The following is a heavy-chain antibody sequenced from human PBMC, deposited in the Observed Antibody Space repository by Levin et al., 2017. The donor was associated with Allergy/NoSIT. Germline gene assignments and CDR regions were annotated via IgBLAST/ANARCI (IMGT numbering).Heavy chain of an antibody. CDR2: MNPNSGNT. Sequence: ASVKVSCKASGYTFTSYDINWVRQATGQGLEWMGWMNPNSGNTGYAQKFQGRVTMTRNTSISTAYMELSSLRSEDTAVYYCARGQFRSYDFWSGFYNYYYGMDVWGQGTTVTVSS. D-gene: IGHD3-3*01. V-gene: IGHV1-8*01. CDR3: ARGQFRSYDFWSGFYNYYYGMDV. J-gene: IGHJ6*02. CDR1: GYTFTSYD.